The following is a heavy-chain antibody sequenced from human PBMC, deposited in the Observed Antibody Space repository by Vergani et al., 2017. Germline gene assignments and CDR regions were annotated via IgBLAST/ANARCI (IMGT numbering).Heavy chain of an antibody. V-gene: IGHV3-33*01. CDR3: ARGGAARLYYMDV. CDR1: GFTFSSYG. D-gene: IGHD6-25*01. Sequence: QVQLVESGGGVVQPGRSLRLSCAASGFTFSSYGMHWVRQAPGKGLEWVAVIWYDGSNKYYADSVKGRFTISRDNSKNTLYLQMNSLRAEDTAVYYCARGGAARLYYMDVWGKGTTVTVSS. CDR2: IWYDGSNK. J-gene: IGHJ6*03.